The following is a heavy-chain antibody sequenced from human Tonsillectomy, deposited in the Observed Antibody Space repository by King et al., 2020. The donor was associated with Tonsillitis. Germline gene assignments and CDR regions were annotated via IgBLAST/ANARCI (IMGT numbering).Heavy chain of an antibody. J-gene: IGHJ4*02. CDR2: VYTSGGA. V-gene: IGHV4-61*02. CDR3: ASRASTDY. D-gene: IGHD2-21*01. CDR1: GGSINSGGYS. Sequence: VQLQESGPGLVKPSQTLSLTCTVSGGSINSGGYSWGWIRQPAGRGLGWIGRVYTSGGANYNPSLKNRATLSVDTSKNQFSLKLSSVTAADTAIYYCASRASTDYWGQGVLVTVSS.